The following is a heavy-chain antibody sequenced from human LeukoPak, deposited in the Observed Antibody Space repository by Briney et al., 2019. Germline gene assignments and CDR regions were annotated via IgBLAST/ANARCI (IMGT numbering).Heavy chain of an antibody. CDR1: GFTFSRYA. J-gene: IGHJ4*02. CDR3: ARPVYCSTSGCRDY. V-gene: IGHV3-23*01. D-gene: IGHD2-2*01. CDR2: ISDSGSAR. Sequence: GGSVRLFCGASGFTFSRYAMICVRQARGKGLDGGSDISDSGSARDCADSVKGRFTISRDNSKSTLYLQLNSLRAEDTAVYYCARPVYCSTSGCRDYWGQGTLVTVSS.